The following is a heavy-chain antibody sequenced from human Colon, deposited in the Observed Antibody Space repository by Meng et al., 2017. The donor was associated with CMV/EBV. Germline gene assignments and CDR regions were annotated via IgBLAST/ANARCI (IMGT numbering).Heavy chain of an antibody. CDR1: NGSISNSY. CDR2: MYQGGST. J-gene: IGHJ5*02. CDR3: ARGRNWFDP. Sequence: SQTLSLTCTVSNGSISNSYCSWIRQSPGKGLEWIGHMYQGGSTKYNPSLESRITMSVDTSKNQFSLRLSSVTAEDTAVYYCARGRNWFDPRGRGTLVTVSS. V-gene: IGHV4-59*01.